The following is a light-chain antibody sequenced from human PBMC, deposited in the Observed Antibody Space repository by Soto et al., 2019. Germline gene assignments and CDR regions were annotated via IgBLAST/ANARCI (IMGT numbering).Light chain of an antibody. CDR2: YDS. V-gene: IGLV3-21*04. Sequence: SYELTQPPSVSVAPGKTARITCGGNNIGSKRVHWYQQKPGQAPVLVIYYDSDRPSGIPERFSGSNSGNTATLTIRRVEAGDEADYYCQVWDSSSDRVFGGGTKLTVL. J-gene: IGLJ2*01. CDR3: QVWDSSSDRV. CDR1: NIGSKR.